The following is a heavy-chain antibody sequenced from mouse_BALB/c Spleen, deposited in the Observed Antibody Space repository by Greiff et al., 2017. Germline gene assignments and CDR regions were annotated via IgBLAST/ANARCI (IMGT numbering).Heavy chain of an antibody. CDR1: GYAFTNYL. V-gene: IGHV1-54*01. J-gene: IGHJ2*01. Sequence: VQLQQSGAELVRPGTSVKVSCKASGYAFTNYLIEWVKQRPGQGLEWIGVINPGSGGTNYNEKFKGKATLTADKSSSTAYMQLSSLTSDDSAVYFCARRDSSGYFDYWGQGTTLTVSS. CDR3: ARRDSSGYFDY. CDR2: INPGSGGT. D-gene: IGHD3-2*01.